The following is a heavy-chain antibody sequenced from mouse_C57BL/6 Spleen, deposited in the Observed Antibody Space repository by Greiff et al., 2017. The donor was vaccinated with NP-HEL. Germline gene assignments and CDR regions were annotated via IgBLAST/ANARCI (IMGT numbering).Heavy chain of an antibody. D-gene: IGHD1-1*01. CDR2: IDPSDSYT. CDR1: GYTFTSYW. CDR3: ARDGIEHYFDY. J-gene: IGHJ2*01. Sequence: QVHVKQPGAELVMPGASVKLSCKASGYTFTSYWMHWVKQRPGQGLEWIGEIDPSDSYTNYNQKFKGKSTLTVDKSSSTAYMQLSSLTSEDSAVYYCARDGIEHYFDYWGQGTTLTVSS. V-gene: IGHV1-69*01.